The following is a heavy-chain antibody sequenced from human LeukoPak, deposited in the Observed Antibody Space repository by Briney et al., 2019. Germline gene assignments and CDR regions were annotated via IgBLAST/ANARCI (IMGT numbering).Heavy chain of an antibody. CDR3: ARDRRSHYDTLAGSLDS. J-gene: IGHJ4*02. Sequence: ASVKVSCKASGYTFTNFGLSWVRQAPGQGLEWMGWISPNNDNTNYARKFQGRVTMTTDTSTNTAYMELRSLRSDDTAVYYCARDRRSHYDTLAGSLDSWGQGILVTVSS. V-gene: IGHV1-18*04. CDR1: GYTFTNFG. D-gene: IGHD3-9*01. CDR2: ISPNNDNT.